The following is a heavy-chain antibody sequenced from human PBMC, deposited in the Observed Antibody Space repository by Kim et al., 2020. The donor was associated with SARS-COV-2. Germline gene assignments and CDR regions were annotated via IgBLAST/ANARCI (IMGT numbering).Heavy chain of an antibody. CDR1: RFNINTFG. CDR3: GRYLIPMRTMDV. J-gene: IGHJ6*02. Sequence: GGSLRLSCAASRFNINTFGMHWVRQAPGKGLEWVSIISYDGNAKYYVDSVKGRFTISRDNSKNVLYLEMKSLGPADTGVYFCGRYLIPMRTMDVWGRGTTVTVSS. CDR2: ISYDGNAK. D-gene: IGHD2-21*01. V-gene: IGHV3-30*03.